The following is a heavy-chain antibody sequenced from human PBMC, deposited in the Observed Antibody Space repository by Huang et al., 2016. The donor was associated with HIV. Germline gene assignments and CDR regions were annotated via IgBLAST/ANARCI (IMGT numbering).Heavy chain of an antibody. CDR1: GGTFSSLA. CDR2: IIPIFETA. Sequence: QVHLVQPGAEVKKPGSSVKVSCKASGGTFSSLAISWVRQAPVQGLEWMGGIIPIFETANYAQKFQGRVTISADESTKTAYMELNSLRSEDTAVFYCAVGTRSSWFYDYWGQGTLVTVSS. CDR3: AVGTRSSWFYDY. D-gene: IGHD6-13*01. V-gene: IGHV1-69*12. J-gene: IGHJ4*01.